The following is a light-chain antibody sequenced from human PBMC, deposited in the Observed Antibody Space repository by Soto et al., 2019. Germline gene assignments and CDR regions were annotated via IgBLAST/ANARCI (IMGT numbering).Light chain of an antibody. CDR3: CSYSGSYTVV. V-gene: IGLV2-11*01. Sequence: QSVLTQPRSVSGSPGQSVTISCTGTSSDVGGYNYVSWYQQHPGKAPKLMIYDVSQRPSGVPDRFSGSKSGNTASLTISGLQAEDEAYYFCCSYSGSYTVVFGGGTKLTVL. J-gene: IGLJ2*01. CDR2: DVS. CDR1: SSDVGGYNY.